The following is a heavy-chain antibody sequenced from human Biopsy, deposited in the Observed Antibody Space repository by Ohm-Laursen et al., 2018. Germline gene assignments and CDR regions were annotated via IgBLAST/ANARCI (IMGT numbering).Heavy chain of an antibody. CDR3: ARAGPYYYDF. V-gene: IGHV3-23*01. Sequence: SLRLSCTASGFTFSTYAMTWVRQAPGEGLEWVSSITGSGGSTYYPDSVKGRFTISRDSSKNTLYLQIDNLRAEDTALYYCARAGPYYYDFWGQGTLVTVSS. J-gene: IGHJ4*02. CDR1: GFTFSTYA. CDR2: ITGSGGST.